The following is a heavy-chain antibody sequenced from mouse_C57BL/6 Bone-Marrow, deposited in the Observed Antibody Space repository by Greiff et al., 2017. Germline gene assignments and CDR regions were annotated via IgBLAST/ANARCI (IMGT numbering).Heavy chain of an antibody. V-gene: IGHV14-4*01. CDR2: LDPENGDT. D-gene: IGHD1-1*01. Sequence: EVQLPQSGAELVRPGVSVTLSCTASGFNINDVYMHWVKQRTEQGLEWIGWLDPENGDTESASHFQVKATITADTSSNTAYLQLSSLTSEDTAVYYSTTITTVVATDFDYWGQGTTLTVSS. CDR1: GFNINDVY. J-gene: IGHJ2*01. CDR3: TTITTVVATDFDY.